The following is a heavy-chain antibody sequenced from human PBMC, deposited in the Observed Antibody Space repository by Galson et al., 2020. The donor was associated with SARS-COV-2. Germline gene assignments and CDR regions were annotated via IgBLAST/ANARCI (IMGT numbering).Heavy chain of an antibody. CDR3: AKVPLTMIAFGAFDV. CDR2: ISGSGYNT. Sequence: GGSLSLSCAASGYSFRSHVMRWVRQSPGKGLQWVSSISGSGYNTYYADSVKGRFTISRDNSKNTLFLQMNNLRAEDTAIYYCAKVPLTMIAFGAFDVWGQGTVVTVSS. D-gene: IGHD3-22*01. J-gene: IGHJ3*01. V-gene: IGHV3-23*01. CDR1: GYSFRSHV.